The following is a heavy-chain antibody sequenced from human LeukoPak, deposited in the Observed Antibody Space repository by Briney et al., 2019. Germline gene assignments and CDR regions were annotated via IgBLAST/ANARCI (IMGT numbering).Heavy chain of an antibody. CDR2: IYYSGST. V-gene: IGHV4-34*01. Sequence: PSETLSLTCAVYGGSFSGYYWSWIRQPPGKGLEWIGSIYYSGSTYYNPSLKSRVTISVDTSKNQFSLMLSSVTAADTAVYYCARVISGYSSSSSDYYYYYMDVWGKGTTVTVSS. D-gene: IGHD6-13*01. CDR1: GGSFSGYY. J-gene: IGHJ6*03. CDR3: ARVISGYSSSSSDYYYYYMDV.